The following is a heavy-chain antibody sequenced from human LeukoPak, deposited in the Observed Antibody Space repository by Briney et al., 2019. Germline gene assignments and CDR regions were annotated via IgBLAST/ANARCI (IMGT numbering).Heavy chain of an antibody. CDR1: GCSFSGYY. CDR2: IKHSGST. Sequence: PAETLSLTCAVYGCSFSGYYLSWIRQPPGKGLEWVGEIKHSGSTSYNPSLKSRVTISVDTSKNQFSLKLSSVTAADTAVYYCARGDIAATGTPFDNWGQGTLVTVSS. CDR3: ARGDIAATGTPFDN. V-gene: IGHV4-34*01. D-gene: IGHD6-13*01. J-gene: IGHJ4*02.